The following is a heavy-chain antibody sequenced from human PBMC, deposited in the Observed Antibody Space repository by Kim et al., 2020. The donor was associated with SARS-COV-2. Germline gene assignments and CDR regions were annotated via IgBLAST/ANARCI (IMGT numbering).Heavy chain of an antibody. CDR3: ATGGARNGYYAD. Sequence: GGSLRLSCVVSGFTFSRSTMSWVRQAPGKGLEWVAKMKEDGTEIYYVDSVKGRFTISRDNAKNSLYLQMNSLRAEDTAVYYCATGGARNGYYADWGQGTLVAVSP. D-gene: IGHD3-3*01. J-gene: IGHJ4*02. V-gene: IGHV3-7*01. CDR2: MKEDGTEI. CDR1: GFTFSRST.